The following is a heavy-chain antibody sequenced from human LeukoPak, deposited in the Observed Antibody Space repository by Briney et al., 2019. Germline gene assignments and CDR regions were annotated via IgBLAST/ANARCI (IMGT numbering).Heavy chain of an antibody. D-gene: IGHD6-13*01. CDR3: ARGGIAAARQRWFDP. J-gene: IGHJ5*02. CDR1: GGSISSYY. V-gene: IGHV4-4*07. CDR2: IYTSGST. Sequence: PSGTLSLTCTVSGGSISSYYWSWIRQPAGRGLEWIGRIYTSGSTNYNPSLKSRVTMSVDTSKNQFSLKLSSVTAADTAVYYCARGGIAAARQRWFDPWGQGTLVTVSS.